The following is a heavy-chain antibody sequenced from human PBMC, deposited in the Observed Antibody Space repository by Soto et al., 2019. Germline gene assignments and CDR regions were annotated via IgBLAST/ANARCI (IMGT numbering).Heavy chain of an antibody. D-gene: IGHD3-10*01. Sequence: QVQLVESGGGVVQPGRSLRLSCAASGFTFSSYGMHWVRQAPGKGLEWVAVIWYDGSNKYYADSVKGRFTISRDNSKNTLYLQMNSLRAEDTAVYYCARVSVGAGLHAFDIWGQGTMVTVSS. CDR2: IWYDGSNK. J-gene: IGHJ3*02. CDR1: GFTFSSYG. CDR3: ARVSVGAGLHAFDI. V-gene: IGHV3-33*01.